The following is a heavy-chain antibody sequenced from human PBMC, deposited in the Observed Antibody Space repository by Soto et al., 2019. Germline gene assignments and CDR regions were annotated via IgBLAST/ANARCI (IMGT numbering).Heavy chain of an antibody. CDR3: ARDDLNRGGKYFDY. V-gene: IGHV1-18*01. CDR1: GYSFTTHD. CDR2: ISTDRGDT. D-gene: IGHD2-15*01. Sequence: QVQLVQSGAAVKKPGASVKVSCKASGYSFTTHDITWLRQAPGKGLEWVGGISTDRGDTIYPQTLQGRVTMTTDSSTSTVYMELKSLRSDDTAVYYCARDDLNRGGKYFDYWGQGTLVTVSS. J-gene: IGHJ4*02.